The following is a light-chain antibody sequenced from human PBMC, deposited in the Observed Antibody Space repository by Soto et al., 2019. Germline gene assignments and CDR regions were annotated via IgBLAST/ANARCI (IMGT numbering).Light chain of an antibody. J-gene: IGKJ1*01. CDR2: GAS. Sequence: EIVMTQSPATLSVSPGERATLSCRASQSVSGNLAWYQQKPGQAPRLLIYGASTRATGIPGKFSGSGSGTEFTLTISSLQSEDFAVYYCQQYNSWPRTFGQGTKVEIK. CDR3: QQYNSWPRT. CDR1: QSVSGN. V-gene: IGKV3-15*01.